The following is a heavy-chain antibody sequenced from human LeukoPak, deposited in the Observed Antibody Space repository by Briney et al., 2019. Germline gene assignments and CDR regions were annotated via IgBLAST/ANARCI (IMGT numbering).Heavy chain of an antibody. V-gene: IGHV3-7*01. CDR2: IKKDGSEK. Sequence: GGSLRLSCVASEFTFSSYWMNWVRQAPGKGLEWVANIKKDGSEKYYAGSVKGRFTISRDNAKKSLYLQVNSLRVEDTAVYYCARDPGRSSSWYFDYWGQGTLVTVSS. J-gene: IGHJ4*02. D-gene: IGHD6-13*01. CDR1: EFTFSSYW. CDR3: ARDPGRSSSWYFDY.